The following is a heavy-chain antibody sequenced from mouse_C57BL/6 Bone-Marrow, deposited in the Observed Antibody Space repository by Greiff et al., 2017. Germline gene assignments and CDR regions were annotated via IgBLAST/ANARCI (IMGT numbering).Heavy chain of an antibody. J-gene: IGHJ2*01. D-gene: IGHD1-1*01. V-gene: IGHV3-8*01. CDR1: GYSITSDY. Sequence: EVNLVESGPGLAKPSQTLSFTCSVTGYSITSDYWNWIRKFTGNKLEYMGYISYSGSTYYNPSLKRRISITRDTSKNQNYLQLNSVTTKYTATYVYARWRYGSSSFDYWGQGTTLTVSS. CDR3: ARWRYGSSSFDY. CDR2: ISYSGST.